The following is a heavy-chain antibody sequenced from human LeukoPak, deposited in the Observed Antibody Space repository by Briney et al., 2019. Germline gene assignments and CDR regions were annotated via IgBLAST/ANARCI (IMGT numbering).Heavy chain of an antibody. CDR1: GYSFTTYW. CDR3: ASGEDYDSSGQPGDY. Sequence: GESLKISCKTSGYSFTTYWIGWVRQMPGKGLEWMGIIYPGDSDTRYSPSFQGQVTISADKSISTAYLQWSSLKASDTAMYYCASGEDYDSSGQPGDYWGQGTLVTVSS. D-gene: IGHD3-22*01. V-gene: IGHV5-51*01. J-gene: IGHJ4*02. CDR2: IYPGDSDT.